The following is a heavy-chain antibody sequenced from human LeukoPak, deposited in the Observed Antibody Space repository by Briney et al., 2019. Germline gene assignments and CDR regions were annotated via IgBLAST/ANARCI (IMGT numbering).Heavy chain of an antibody. CDR3: AIRDIVVVPAAPGNYYGMAV. CDR2: IIHIFGIA. V-gene: IGHV1-69*04. CDR1: GGTFSSYA. D-gene: IGHD2-2*01. Sequence: ASVKVSCKASGGTFSSYAISWVRQAPGQGLEWMGRIIHIFGIANYAQKFQGRVTITADKSTSTAYMELSSLRSEDTAVYYCAIRDIVVVPAAPGNYYGMAVWGQGTTVTVSS. J-gene: IGHJ6*02.